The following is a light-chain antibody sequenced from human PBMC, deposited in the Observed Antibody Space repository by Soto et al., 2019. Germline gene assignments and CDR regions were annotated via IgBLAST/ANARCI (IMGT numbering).Light chain of an antibody. J-gene: IGKJ1*01. CDR3: QQVDSYPRT. Sequence: DIQMTQSPSTLSASVGDRVTITCRASQTISSWLAWYQKKPGKAPKLLVYEASTLQTGVPSRFSGSGSGTDFSLTISSLHPEDVATYYCQQVDSYPRTLGQGTKVDIK. CDR2: EAS. CDR1: QTISSW. V-gene: IGKV1-5*03.